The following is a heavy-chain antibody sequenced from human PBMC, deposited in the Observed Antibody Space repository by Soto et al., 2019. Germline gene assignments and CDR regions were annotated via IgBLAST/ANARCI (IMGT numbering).Heavy chain of an antibody. CDR3: ASKRYYGYYYGMDV. J-gene: IGHJ6*02. V-gene: IGHV4-30-4*01. CDR2: IYYSGST. D-gene: IGHD4-17*01. Sequence: QVQLQESGPGLVKPSQTLSLTCTVSGGSLSSGDYYWSWIRQPPGKGLEWIGYIYYSGSTHYNPSLKSRVTIAVDPSKNQFSLKRSSVTAADAAVCYCASKRYYGYYYGMDVWGQGTTVTVSS. CDR1: GGSLSSGDYY.